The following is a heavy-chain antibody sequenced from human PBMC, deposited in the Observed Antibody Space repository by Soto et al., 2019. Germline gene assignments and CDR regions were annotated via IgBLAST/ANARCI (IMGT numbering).Heavy chain of an antibody. CDR3: AKGVSSSAWSASDS. CDR1: GFTLSSYA. D-gene: IGHD6-19*01. V-gene: IGHV3-23*01. Sequence: EVQLLESGGGLVQPGGSLRLSCAASGFTLSSYAMPWVRQAPGKGLEWVPVISDSGNATYYADSVKGRLTISRDNSKNTLYLQLNSLRAEDTAVYYCAKGVSSSAWSASDSWGQGTLVTVSA. CDR2: ISDSGNAT. J-gene: IGHJ4*02.